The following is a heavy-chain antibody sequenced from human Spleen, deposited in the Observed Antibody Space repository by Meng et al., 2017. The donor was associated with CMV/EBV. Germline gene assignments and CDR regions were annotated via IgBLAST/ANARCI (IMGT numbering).Heavy chain of an antibody. CDR1: GFLFSSYA. J-gene: IGHJ6*02. D-gene: IGHD3-16*01. CDR2: ISYDGSRE. V-gene: IGHV3-30-3*01. Sequence: GESLKISCAASGFLFSSYAINWVRQAPGKGLEWVAIISYDGSREYYIDSVKGRFTISRDNSKNTVYLQMNSLRGEDMALYYCARRGHGYGLDVWGQGTTVTVSS. CDR3: ARRGHGYGLDV.